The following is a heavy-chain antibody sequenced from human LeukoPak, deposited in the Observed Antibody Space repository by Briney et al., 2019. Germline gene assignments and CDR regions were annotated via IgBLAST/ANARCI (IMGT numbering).Heavy chain of an antibody. Sequence: SETLSLTCAVYGGSFSGYCWNWIRQPPGKGLEWIGEISHSGSTNYNPSLKNRLTITVETHKNQFSLMLRTGTAADPTVYYCARVRSCTNGVCYTPYYYYYMDVWGKETTVTVS. CDR3: ARVRSCTNGVCYTPYYYYYMDV. D-gene: IGHD2-8*01. CDR1: GGSFSGYC. V-gene: IGHV4-34*01. CDR2: ISHSGST. J-gene: IGHJ6*03.